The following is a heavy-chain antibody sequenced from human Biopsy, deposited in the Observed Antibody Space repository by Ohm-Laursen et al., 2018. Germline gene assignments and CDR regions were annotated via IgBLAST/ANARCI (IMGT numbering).Heavy chain of an antibody. D-gene: IGHD3-22*01. J-gene: IGHJ6*02. CDR1: GFTFSDYA. CDR2: INHSGRT. CDR3: VRGVDYYDPYHYYALDV. V-gene: IGHV4-34*01. Sequence: LRLPCAASGFTFSDYAMNWIRQTPGKGLEWIGEINHSGRTNYNPSLKSRVTISVDTSKNQFSLKVRSVTAADTAVYYCVRGVDYYDPYHYYALDVWGQGTTVTVSS.